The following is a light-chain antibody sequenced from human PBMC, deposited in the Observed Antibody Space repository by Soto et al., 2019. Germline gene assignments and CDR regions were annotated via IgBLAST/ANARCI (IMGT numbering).Light chain of an antibody. V-gene: IGKV1-5*01. Sequence: DIQMTQSPSTLSAPAGDRVTITCRASQSISAWLAWYQQKPGKAPKLLIYDASNLESGVPSRFSGSGSGTEFTLTISSLQPDDFATYYCQQYKTYWTFGQGTKVDIK. CDR3: QQYKTYWT. J-gene: IGKJ1*01. CDR1: QSISAW. CDR2: DAS.